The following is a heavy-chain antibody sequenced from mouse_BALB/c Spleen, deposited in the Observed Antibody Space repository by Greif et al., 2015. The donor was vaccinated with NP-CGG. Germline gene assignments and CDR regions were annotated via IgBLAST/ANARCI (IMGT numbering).Heavy chain of an antibody. J-gene: IGHJ3*01. CDR2: ISDGGSYT. CDR1: GFAFSDYY. Sequence: EVKAVESGGGLVKPGGSLKLSCAASGFAFSDYYMYWVRQTPEKRLEWVATISDGGSYTYYPDSVKGRFTISRDNAKNNLYLQMSSLKSEDTAIYYCSSYGSSHAYWGQVTLVTVSA. D-gene: IGHD1-1*01. CDR3: SSYGSSHAY. V-gene: IGHV5-4*02.